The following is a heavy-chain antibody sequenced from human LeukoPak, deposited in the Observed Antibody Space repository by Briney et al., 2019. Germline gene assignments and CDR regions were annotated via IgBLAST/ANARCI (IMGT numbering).Heavy chain of an antibody. J-gene: IGHJ4*02. CDR2: ISYDGSNK. V-gene: IGHV3-30*18. CDR1: GFTFSSYG. Sequence: PGRSLRLSCAASGFTFSSYGMHWVRQAPGKGLEWVAVISYDGSNKYYADSVKGRFTISRDNSKSTLYLQMNSLRVEDTAVYYCAKGGPTGGYWGQGTLVTVSS. CDR3: AKGGPTGGY. D-gene: IGHD1-14*01.